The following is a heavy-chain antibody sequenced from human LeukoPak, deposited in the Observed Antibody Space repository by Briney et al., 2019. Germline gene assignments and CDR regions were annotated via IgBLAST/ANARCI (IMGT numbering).Heavy chain of an antibody. CDR3: ARARQRLGELSALDY. CDR2: INPNSGGT. J-gene: IGHJ4*02. Sequence: ASVKVSCKASGYTFTGYYMHWVRQAPGQGLEWMGWINPNSGGTNYAQKFQGRVTVARDTSIRTAYMELSRLRSDDTAVYYCARARQRLGELSALDYWGQGTLVTVSS. CDR1: GYTFTGYY. D-gene: IGHD3-16*02. V-gene: IGHV1-2*02.